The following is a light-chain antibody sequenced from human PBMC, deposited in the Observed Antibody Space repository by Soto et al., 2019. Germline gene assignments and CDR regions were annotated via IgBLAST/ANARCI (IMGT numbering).Light chain of an antibody. CDR1: QSISSN. CDR2: GAS. CDR3: QHYNNWPFT. J-gene: IGKJ2*01. V-gene: IGKV3-15*01. Sequence: EIVMTQSPATLSVSPGERATLSCRVSQSISSNLAWYQQKPGQAPSLLIYGASARATGIPARFSGSGSGTEFTLTISSLQSEDYAVYYCQHYNNWPFTFGQGTNLEIK.